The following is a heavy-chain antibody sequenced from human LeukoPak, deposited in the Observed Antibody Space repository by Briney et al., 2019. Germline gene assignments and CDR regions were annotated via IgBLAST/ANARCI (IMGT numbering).Heavy chain of an antibody. J-gene: IGHJ4*02. V-gene: IGHV3-21*01. Sequence: GGSLRLSCAAPGFTSSSYSINWVRQAPGRGLEWVSSISSSSSYIYYADSVKGRFTISRDNAKNSLFLQMNSLRAEDTAVYFCARYSGSSLDYWGQGTLVTVSS. D-gene: IGHD6-6*01. CDR3: ARYSGSSLDY. CDR1: GFTSSSYS. CDR2: ISSSSSYI.